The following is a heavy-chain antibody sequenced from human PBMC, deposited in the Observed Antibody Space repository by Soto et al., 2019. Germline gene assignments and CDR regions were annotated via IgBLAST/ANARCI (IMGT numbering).Heavy chain of an antibody. CDR2: ITNSGGTI. Sequence: GGSLRLSCAASGFTFSHYEMNWARQAPGKGLEWVSYITNSGGTINYADSVKGRFTISRDNAKNSLYLQMNSLRGEDTAVYYCARGIAVAGTWWFDSWGQGTLVTVSS. J-gene: IGHJ5*01. CDR1: GFTFSHYE. V-gene: IGHV3-48*03. D-gene: IGHD6-19*01. CDR3: ARGIAVAGTWWFDS.